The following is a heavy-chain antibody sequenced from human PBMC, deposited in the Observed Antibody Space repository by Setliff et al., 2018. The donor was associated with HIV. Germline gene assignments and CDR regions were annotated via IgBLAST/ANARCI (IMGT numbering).Heavy chain of an antibody. CDR2: IYYSGST. J-gene: IGHJ6*02. CDR1: GSSFRSGGYY. V-gene: IGHV4-31*03. D-gene: IGHD1-1*01. Sequence: SETLSLTCTVSGSSFRSGGYYWSWIRQHPGKGLEWIGYIYYSGSTYYNPSLKSRLTISVDTSKNQFSLKLSSVTAADTAVYYCAKGYNWNNAYYGLDVWGQGTTVTVSS. CDR3: AKGYNWNNAYYGLDV.